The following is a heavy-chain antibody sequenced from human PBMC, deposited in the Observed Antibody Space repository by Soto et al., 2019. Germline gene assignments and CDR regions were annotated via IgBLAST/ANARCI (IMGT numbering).Heavy chain of an antibody. J-gene: IGHJ4*02. V-gene: IGHV4-4*02. Sequence: SETLSLTCAVSGGSFTSNNWWTWVRRPPGQGLEWIGEIYRTGSTNYNPSLKSRVTISLDKSENQFSLKVTSLTAADTAVYYCASRDPGTSVDYWGQGTLVTVSS. CDR3: ASRDPGTSVDY. D-gene: IGHD1-7*01. CDR1: GGSFTSNNW. CDR2: IYRTGST.